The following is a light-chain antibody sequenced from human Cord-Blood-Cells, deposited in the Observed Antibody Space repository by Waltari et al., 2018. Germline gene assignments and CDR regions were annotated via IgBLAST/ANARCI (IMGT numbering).Light chain of an antibody. CDR1: QSISSY. V-gene: IGKV1-39*01. J-gene: IGKJ4*01. CDR2: AAS. CDR3: QQSYSTPLT. Sequence: DIKMPQSPSSLSASVGDRVPITCRASQSISSYLNWYQQKPGKAPKLLIYAASSLQCGVPSRFSGSGSGTDFTLTISSLQPEDFATYYCQQSYSTPLTFGGGTKVEIK.